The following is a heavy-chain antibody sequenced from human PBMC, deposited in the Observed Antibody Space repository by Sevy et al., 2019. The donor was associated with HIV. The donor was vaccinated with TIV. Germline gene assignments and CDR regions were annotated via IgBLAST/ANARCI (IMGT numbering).Heavy chain of an antibody. V-gene: IGHV4-59*08. Sequence: SETLSLTCTVSSGSITSLYWNWIRQPPGKGLEWIANIDYNGHINYNPSLKSRVTLSLDTSKNQVSLRLSSVTAADTAMYYCAGENAWGRGYSWGQGTLVTVSS. CDR1: SGSITSLY. CDR2: IDYNGHI. D-gene: IGHD1-26*01. CDR3: AGENAWGRGYS. J-gene: IGHJ4*02.